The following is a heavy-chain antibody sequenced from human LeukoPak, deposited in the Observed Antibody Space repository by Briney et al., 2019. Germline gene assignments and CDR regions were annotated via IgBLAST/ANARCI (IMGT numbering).Heavy chain of an antibody. J-gene: IGHJ4*02. CDR3: AKTGYSSGWYRIWDY. CDR2: FSGSGGSA. V-gene: IGHV3-23*01. D-gene: IGHD6-19*01. Sequence: GGSLRPSCAASGFTFSSFEMSWVRQAPGKGLEWVSAFSGSGGSAYYADSVKGRFTISRDNSRNSLSLQMNSLRAEGTALYYCAKTGYSSGWYRIWDYWGQGTLVTVYS. CDR1: GFTFSSFE.